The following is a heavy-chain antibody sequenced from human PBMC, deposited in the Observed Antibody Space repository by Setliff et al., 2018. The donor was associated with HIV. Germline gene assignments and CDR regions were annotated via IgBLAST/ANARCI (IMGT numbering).Heavy chain of an antibody. V-gene: IGHV4-30-4*08. CDR2: IHNSGTT. CDR1: DASITADTFY. D-gene: IGHD2-15*01. CDR3: ARDPQLVAAKSRQHYYYGMDV. J-gene: IGHJ6*02. Sequence: SETLSLTCTVSDASITADTFYWNWLRQPPGKGPEWIGYIHNSGTTHYNPSLKSRVTISVDTSKNQFSLKMSSVTAADTAVYYCARDPQLVAAKSRQHYYYGMDVWGQGTTVTVSS.